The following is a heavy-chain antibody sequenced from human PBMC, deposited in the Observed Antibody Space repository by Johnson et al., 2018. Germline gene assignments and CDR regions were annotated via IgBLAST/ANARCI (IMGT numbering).Heavy chain of an antibody. J-gene: IGHJ3*02. CDR2: LSYSGFT. D-gene: IGHD2-15*01. Sequence: QVQLQESGPGLVKPSETLSLTCSVSGGSISSNPYSWGWIRQPPGKGLEWITGLSYSGFTSYNPSLKSPITTSLDTSKNQFSLKLTPVTAADTAFYYCARATSALGSSWPRFAFDIWGQGTLGSVSS. CDR3: ARATSALGSSWPRFAFDI. V-gene: IGHV4-39*07. CDR1: GGSISSNPYS.